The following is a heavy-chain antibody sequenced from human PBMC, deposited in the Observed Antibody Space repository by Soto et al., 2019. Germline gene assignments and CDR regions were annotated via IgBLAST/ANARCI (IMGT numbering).Heavy chain of an antibody. CDR1: GYFFNDYH. CDR2: INPKNGDT. D-gene: IGHD2-2*01. J-gene: IGHJ5*02. V-gene: IGHV1-2*02. Sequence: ASVKVSCKTSGYFFNDYHMHGVRKAPGQGLEWMGWINPKNGDTNYAQKLQDRVTMTRDTSISTVYIELSRLTSDDTAVYYCAREAGRSNLAEVLLDPFGQGILVTVSS. CDR3: AREAGRSNLAEVLLDP.